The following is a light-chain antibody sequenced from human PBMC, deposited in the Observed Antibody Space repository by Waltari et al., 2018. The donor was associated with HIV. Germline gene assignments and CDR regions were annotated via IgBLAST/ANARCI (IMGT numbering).Light chain of an antibody. V-gene: IGLV1-51*01. Sequence: QSVLTQPPSLSAAPGQKVTISCSGSSSNIGNNYVSWYQQIPGTAPRLVIYDTNARPSGIPDRFSGSKSGTSATLGITGPQTGDEADYYCGTWDSSLSAVVFGGGTKLTVL. CDR3: GTWDSSLSAVV. J-gene: IGLJ2*01. CDR1: SSNIGNNY. CDR2: DTN.